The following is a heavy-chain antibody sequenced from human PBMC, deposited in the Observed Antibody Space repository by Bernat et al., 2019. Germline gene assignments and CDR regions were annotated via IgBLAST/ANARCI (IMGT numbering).Heavy chain of an antibody. Sequence: QVQLVESGGGVVQPGRSLRLSCAASGFTFSSYGMHWVRQAPGKGLEWVAVIWYDGSNKYYADSVKGRFTISRDNSKNTLYLQMNSLRAEDTAVYYCARGPSSSWYDLDRTGGEYFQHWGQGTLVTVSS. D-gene: IGHD6-13*01. J-gene: IGHJ1*01. CDR3: ARGPSSSWYDLDRTGGEYFQH. V-gene: IGHV3-33*01. CDR2: IWYDGSNK. CDR1: GFTFSSYG.